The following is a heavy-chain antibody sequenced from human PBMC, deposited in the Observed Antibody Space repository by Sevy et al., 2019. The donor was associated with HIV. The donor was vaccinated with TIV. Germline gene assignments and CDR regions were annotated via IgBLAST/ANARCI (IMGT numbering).Heavy chain of an antibody. D-gene: IGHD3-22*01. CDR2: IRSKAYGGTT. V-gene: IGHV3-49*03. CDR1: GFTFGDYA. J-gene: IGHJ4*02. CDR3: TRNYDSSGYGSTGY. Sequence: GGSLRLSCTASGFTFGDYAMSWFRQAPGKGLEWVGFIRSKAYGGTTEYAASVKGRFTISRDDSKSIAYLQMNSLKNEDTAVYYCTRNYDSSGYGSTGYWGQGTLVTVSS.